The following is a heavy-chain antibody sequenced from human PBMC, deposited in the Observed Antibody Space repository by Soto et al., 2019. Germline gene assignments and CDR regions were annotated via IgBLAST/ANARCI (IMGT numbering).Heavy chain of an antibody. D-gene: IGHD4-4*01. CDR1: GGSISSYY. V-gene: IGHV4-59*08. CDR2: IYYSGST. J-gene: IGHJ5*02. CDR3: ARHWLQSWLDP. Sequence: SQTLSVTCTVAGGSISSYYWSWIRQSPGKGLDWIGYIYYSGSTNYNPSLKSRVTISVDTSKNQFSLKLSSVTAADTAVYYCARHWLQSWLDPWGQGTLVTVSS.